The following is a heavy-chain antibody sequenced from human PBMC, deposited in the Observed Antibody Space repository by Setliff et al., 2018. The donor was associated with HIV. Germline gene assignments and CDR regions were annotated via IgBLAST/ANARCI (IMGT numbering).Heavy chain of an antibody. CDR1: SGSFSTYY. V-gene: IGHV4-34*01. J-gene: IGHJ4*02. CDR3: ARMDISYRCFEY. CDR2: INHSGNT. Sequence: PSETLSLTCAVYSGSFSTYYWTWIRQPPGKGLEWIGEINHSGNTNYNPSPKSRVTMSVDTSKNQFSLKLNSVTAADTAVYYCARMDISYRCFEYWGQGTLVTVSS. D-gene: IGHD5-12*01.